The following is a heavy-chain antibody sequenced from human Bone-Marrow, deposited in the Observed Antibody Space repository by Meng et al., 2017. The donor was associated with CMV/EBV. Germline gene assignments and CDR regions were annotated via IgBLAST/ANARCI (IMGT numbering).Heavy chain of an antibody. CDR1: YH. Sequence: YHWSWIRQPPGKGLESIGEINHREINPSGSTNYNPSLKSRVTMSVDTSKNQFSLKLSSVTAADTAVYYCARGLGCSGGDCYSPNFDSWGQGILVTVSS. CDR2: INPSGST. V-gene: IGHV4-34*01. CDR3: ARGLGCSGGDCYSPNFDS. J-gene: IGHJ4*02. D-gene: IGHD2-15*01.